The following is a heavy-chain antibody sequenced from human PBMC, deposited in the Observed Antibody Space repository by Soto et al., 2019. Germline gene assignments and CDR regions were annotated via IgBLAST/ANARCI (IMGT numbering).Heavy chain of an antibody. J-gene: IGHJ4*02. D-gene: IGHD5-12*01. V-gene: IGHV1-58*01. CDR3: AAGGLPHASRY. Sequence: SVKVSCKASGVTFTTSAVQWVRQARGQRLEWIGWIVVGTGKTNYAQKFQERVTITWDMSTTTTYMELSSLRSEDTAVYYCAAGGLPHASRYWGQGTLVTVSS. CDR2: IVVGTGKT. CDR1: GVTFTTSA.